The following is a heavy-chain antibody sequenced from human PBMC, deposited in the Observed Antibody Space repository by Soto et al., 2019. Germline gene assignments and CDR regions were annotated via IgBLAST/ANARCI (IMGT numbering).Heavy chain of an antibody. J-gene: IGHJ4*02. D-gene: IGHD6-13*01. CDR2: ISGSGGST. Sequence: EVQLLESGGGLVQPGGSLRLSCAASGFTFSSYAMSWVRQAPGKGLEWVSAISGSGGSTYYADSVKGRFTISRDNSKNTLYLQMNSLRAEDTAVYYCAKGGHSSSLYPLFIDYLGQGTLVTVSS. V-gene: IGHV3-23*01. CDR3: AKGGHSSSLYPLFIDY. CDR1: GFTFSSYA.